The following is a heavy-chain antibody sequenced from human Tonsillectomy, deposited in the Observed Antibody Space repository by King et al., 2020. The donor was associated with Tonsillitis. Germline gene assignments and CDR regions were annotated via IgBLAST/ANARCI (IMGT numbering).Heavy chain of an antibody. Sequence: QLVQSGGGLVQPGESLRLSCAASGFTFSRYWMSWVRQAPGKGLEWVANINQDGSQKWYVDSVRGRFIISRDNARNSLSLQMNGLRVEDTAVYYWAREGLGDYGDYWGYWGPGILVAVSS. D-gene: IGHD4-17*01. CDR1: GFTFSRYW. V-gene: IGHV3-7*03. CDR3: AREGLGDYGDYWGY. J-gene: IGHJ4*02. CDR2: INQDGSQK.